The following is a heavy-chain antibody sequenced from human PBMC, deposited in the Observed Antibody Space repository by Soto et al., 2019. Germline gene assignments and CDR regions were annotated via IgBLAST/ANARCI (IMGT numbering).Heavy chain of an antibody. Sequence: SATLSLTCSVSGAALNSGNYYWSWIRQVPGKGLEWIGHIYVTGAVDYNPSLRDRITTSQDTSERQFSLNLRLVTAADTAVYYCARLRIATNNYKWFDPWGQGTLVTVSS. CDR1: GAALNSGNYY. CDR3: ARLRIATNNYKWFDP. CDR2: IYVTGAV. D-gene: IGHD2-21*01. J-gene: IGHJ5*02. V-gene: IGHV4-31*03.